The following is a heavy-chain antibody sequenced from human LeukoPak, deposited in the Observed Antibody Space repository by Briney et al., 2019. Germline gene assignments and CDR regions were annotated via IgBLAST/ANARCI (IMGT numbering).Heavy chain of an antibody. Sequence: LRLSCAASGFTFSSYSMNWVRQHSGKGLEWIGYIYHTGTTYYNPSLRSRITISMGTSKNQFSLKMTSMTAADTAVYYCAGDLDFASGYYLHYWGQGSLVTVSS. D-gene: IGHD3-22*01. CDR1: GFTFSSYS. J-gene: IGHJ4*02. CDR2: IYHTGTT. V-gene: IGHV4-31*02. CDR3: AGDLDFASGYYLHY.